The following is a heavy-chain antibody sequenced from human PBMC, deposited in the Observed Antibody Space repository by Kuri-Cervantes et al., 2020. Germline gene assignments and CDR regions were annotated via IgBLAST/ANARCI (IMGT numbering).Heavy chain of an antibody. Sequence: SQTLSLTCDVSGVSITSHYWSWIRQPAGKGLEWIGRIYTTGSTQYNASLKTRVAMSVDKSKNQFSLKLSSVTAADTAVYYCARDEDCSGGSCFSAYWGQGTLVTVSS. D-gene: IGHD2-15*01. CDR3: ARDEDCSGGSCFSAY. CDR2: IYTTGST. CDR1: GVSITSHY. V-gene: IGHV4-4*07. J-gene: IGHJ4*02.